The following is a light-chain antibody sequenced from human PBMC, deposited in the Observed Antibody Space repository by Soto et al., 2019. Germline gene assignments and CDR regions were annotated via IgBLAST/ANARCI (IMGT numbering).Light chain of an antibody. J-gene: IGLJ3*02. CDR2: DTD. CDR3: SLSDSGILV. V-gene: IGLV7-46*01. CDR1: TGAVTSGHW. Sequence: QSVVIQEPSLTVSPGGTVTLTCGSSTGAVTSGHWPYWFQQKPGQVPSALIYDTDNRPSWTPARFSGSLLGGTPALILSGARPEDEADYYSSLSDSGILVFGGGTKLTVL.